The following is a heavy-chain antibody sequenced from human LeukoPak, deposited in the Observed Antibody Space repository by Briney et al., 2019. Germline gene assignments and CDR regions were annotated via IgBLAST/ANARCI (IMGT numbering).Heavy chain of an antibody. CDR3: ARGVRRGYCSGGSCRNKYYFDY. V-gene: IGHV4-34*01. D-gene: IGHD2-15*01. Sequence: SETLSLTCAVYGGSFSGYYWSWIRQPPGKGLEWIGEINHSGSTNYNSSLKSRVTISVDTSKNQFSLKLSSVTAADTAVYYCARGVRRGYCSGGSCRNKYYFDYWGQGTLVTVSS. CDR2: INHSGST. J-gene: IGHJ4*02. CDR1: GGSFSGYY.